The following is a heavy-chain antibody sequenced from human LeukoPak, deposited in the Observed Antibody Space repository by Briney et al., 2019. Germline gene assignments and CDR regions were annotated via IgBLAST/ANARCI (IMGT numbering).Heavy chain of an antibody. CDR3: ATERNWVFDY. V-gene: IGHV3-23*01. J-gene: IGHJ4*02. D-gene: IGHD7-27*01. CDR2: ITGSGGST. Sequence: GGSLRLSCAASGFTFSSYAMSWVRQAPGKGLEWVSAITGSGGSTYYADSVKGRFTISRDNSKNTLYVQMNSLRAEDTAVYYCATERNWVFDYWGQGTLVAVSS. CDR1: GFTFSSYA.